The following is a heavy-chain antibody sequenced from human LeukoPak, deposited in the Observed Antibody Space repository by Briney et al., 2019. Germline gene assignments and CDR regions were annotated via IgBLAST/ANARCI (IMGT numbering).Heavy chain of an antibody. CDR3: ARDNSGYYSY. D-gene: IGHD3-22*01. CDR2: IYSGGST. V-gene: IGHV3-53*01. J-gene: IGHJ4*02. Sequence: PGGSLRLSCAASGFTFSSYEMNWVRQAPGKGLEWVSVIYSGGSTYYADSVKGRFTISRDNSKNTLYLQMNSLRAEDTAVYYCARDNSGYYSYWGQGTLVTVSS. CDR1: GFTFSSYE.